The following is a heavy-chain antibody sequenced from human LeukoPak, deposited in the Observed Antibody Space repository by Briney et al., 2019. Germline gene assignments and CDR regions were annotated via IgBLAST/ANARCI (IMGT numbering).Heavy chain of an antibody. CDR2: CNSDGSRT. CDR1: GFTFSNYW. V-gene: IGHV3-74*01. Sequence: GGSLRLSCAASGFTFSNYWRHWVRQAPGKGLVWASRCNSDGSRTTYADSVKGRFTISRDNAKNTLYLQMNSLRAEDTAVYYCVRAEGQNYGVLDYFDYWGQGTLVTVSS. CDR3: VRAEGQNYGVLDYFDY. J-gene: IGHJ4*02. D-gene: IGHD4-17*01.